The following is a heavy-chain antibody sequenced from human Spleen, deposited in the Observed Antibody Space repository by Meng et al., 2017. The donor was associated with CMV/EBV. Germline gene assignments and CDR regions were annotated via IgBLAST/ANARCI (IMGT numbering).Heavy chain of an antibody. Sequence: SVKVSCKASGGTFYAISWVRQAPRQGLEWMGGIIPILGIANYAQKFQGRVTISTDESTSTAYMELSSLRSEDTAVYYCARDRTGDCSSTSCYNYYYYYGMDVWGQGTTVTVSS. CDR3: ARDRTGDCSSTSCYNYYYYYGMDV. D-gene: IGHD2-2*02. J-gene: IGHJ6*02. CDR2: IIPILGIA. V-gene: IGHV1-69*10. CDR1: GGTFYA.